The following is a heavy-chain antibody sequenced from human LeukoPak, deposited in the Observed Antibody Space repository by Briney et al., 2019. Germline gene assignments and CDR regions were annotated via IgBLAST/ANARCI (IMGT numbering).Heavy chain of an antibody. V-gene: IGHV3-74*01. Sequence: GGSLRLSCAASGFTSSNFWMHWLRQVPGKELVWVSRIKTDGSITDYADSVKGRFTVSRDNSKNTLYLQMNSLRAEDTAVYYCAKDPGYCSGGSCYPGFDYWGQGTLVTVSS. J-gene: IGHJ4*02. CDR2: IKTDGSIT. CDR3: AKDPGYCSGGSCYPGFDY. D-gene: IGHD2-15*01. CDR1: GFTSSNFW.